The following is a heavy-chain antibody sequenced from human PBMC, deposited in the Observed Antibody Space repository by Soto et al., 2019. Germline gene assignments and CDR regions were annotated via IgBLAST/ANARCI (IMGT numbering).Heavy chain of an antibody. CDR1: GECCSRCY. CDR2: INHSGST. CDR3: ARGGTWYSRKNCYLDV. J-gene: IGHJ6*03. V-gene: IGHV4-34*01. D-gene: IGHD6-13*01. Sequence: SQPRSVACAVGGECCSRCYSNHLRKPPGKGLEWIGEINHSGSTNYNPSLKSRVIISVDTSKNQFSLKLSSVTAADTAVYYCARGGTWYSRKNCYLDVWVKGTRVTDSS.